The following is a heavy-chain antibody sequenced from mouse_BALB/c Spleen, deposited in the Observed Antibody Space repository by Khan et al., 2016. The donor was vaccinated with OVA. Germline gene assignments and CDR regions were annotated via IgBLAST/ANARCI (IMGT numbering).Heavy chain of an antibody. Sequence: QVPLKQSGAELVRPGASVKLSCKASAYIFTNYWMNWVKQRPGQGLEWIGMIDPSASETHYNQMFKDKATLTVDKSSSTAYIQLSSLTSEDSAVYYFARCLMESMDYWGQGTSVTVSS. CDR1: AYIFTNYW. V-gene: IGHV1-61*01. CDR2: IDPSASET. J-gene: IGHJ4*01. CDR3: ARCLMESMDY.